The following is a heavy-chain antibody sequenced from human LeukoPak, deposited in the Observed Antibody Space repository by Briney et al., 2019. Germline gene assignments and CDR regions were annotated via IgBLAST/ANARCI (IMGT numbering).Heavy chain of an antibody. CDR1: GFTFSSYA. CDR2: ISGSGGST. Sequence: HPGGSLRLSCAASGFTFSSYAMSWVRQAPGKGLEWASAISGSGGSTYYADSVKGRFTISRDNSKNTLYLQMNSLRAEDTAVYYCAKNLLRFLEWLHAFDIWGQGTMVTVSS. J-gene: IGHJ3*02. D-gene: IGHD3-3*01. V-gene: IGHV3-23*01. CDR3: AKNLLRFLEWLHAFDI.